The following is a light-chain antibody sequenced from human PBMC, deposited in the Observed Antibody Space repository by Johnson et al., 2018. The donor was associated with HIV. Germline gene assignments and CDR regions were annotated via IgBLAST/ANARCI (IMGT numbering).Light chain of an antibody. CDR1: SSNIGNNY. CDR3: GTWDRSMNAGY. V-gene: IGLV1-51*02. CDR2: ENN. J-gene: IGLJ1*01. Sequence: QSVLTQPPSVSAAPGQKVTISCSGSSSNIGNNYVSWYQQLPGTAPKLLIYENNKRPSGIPDRFSGSKSGTSATLGITGLQTGDEAAYYCGTWDRSMNAGYFGTGTRVT.